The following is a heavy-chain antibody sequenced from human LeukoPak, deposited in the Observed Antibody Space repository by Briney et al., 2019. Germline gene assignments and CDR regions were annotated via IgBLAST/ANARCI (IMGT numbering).Heavy chain of an antibody. V-gene: IGHV4-4*02. D-gene: IGHD1-1*01. J-gene: IGHJ4*02. CDR1: GDSIRSSHW. Sequence: ASETLSLTCAVSGDSIRSSHWWSWVRQSPGEGLEWIGEIYHSGNTNYNPSLKSRVAISLDKSSNQFSLRLMSVTAADTAMYFCAREEMPWKFDYWGQGTLVTVSS. CDR3: AREEMPWKFDY. CDR2: IYHSGNT.